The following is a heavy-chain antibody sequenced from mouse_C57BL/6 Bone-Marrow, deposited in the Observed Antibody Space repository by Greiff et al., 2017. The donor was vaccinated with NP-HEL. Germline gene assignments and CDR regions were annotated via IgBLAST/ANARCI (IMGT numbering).Heavy chain of an antibody. CDR1: GYSITSGYY. CDR3: AKGVLRQRFDV. V-gene: IGHV3-6*01. Sequence: ESGPGLVKPSQSLSLTCSVTGYSITSGYYWNWIRQFPGNKLEWMGYISYDGSNNYNPSLKNRISITRDTSKNQFFLKLNSVTTEDTATYYCAKGVLRQRFDVWGTGTTVTVSS. CDR2: ISYDGSN. J-gene: IGHJ1*03. D-gene: IGHD1-1*01.